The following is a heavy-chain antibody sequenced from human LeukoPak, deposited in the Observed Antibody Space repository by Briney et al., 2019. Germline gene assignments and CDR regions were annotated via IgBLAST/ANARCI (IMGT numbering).Heavy chain of an antibody. Sequence: GGSLRLSCAASGFSFSSYAMHWVRQAPGKGLEWVAIISYDGSDKYYADSLKGRFIISRDNSKNTLYLQMNSLRVEDTAVYYCAKDPYYDFWSGYSYYYYGMDVWGQGTTVTVSS. CDR1: GFSFSSYA. D-gene: IGHD3-3*01. J-gene: IGHJ6*02. CDR3: AKDPYYDFWSGYSYYYYGMDV. CDR2: ISYDGSDK. V-gene: IGHV3-30*04.